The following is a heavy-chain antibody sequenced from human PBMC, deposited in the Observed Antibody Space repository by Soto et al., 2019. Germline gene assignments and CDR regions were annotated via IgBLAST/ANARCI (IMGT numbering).Heavy chain of an antibody. CDR3: ARRPSPPDAFDM. CDR2: LDSTGNT. Sequence: SETLSLTCSVSGGSITTNNYYWGWIRQPPGRGPEWIGSLDSTGNTYYGPSLKSRATISADTAKNHFSLRLNFVTAADTAVYYCARRPSPPDAFDMWGQGTMVTVSS. CDR1: GGSITTNNYY. J-gene: IGHJ3*02. V-gene: IGHV4-39*02.